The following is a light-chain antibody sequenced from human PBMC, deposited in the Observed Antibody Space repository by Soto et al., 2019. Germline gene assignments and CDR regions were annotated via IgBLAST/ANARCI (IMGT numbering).Light chain of an antibody. CDR1: SSDVGGYNY. CDR2: EVR. V-gene: IGLV2-14*01. Sequence: QTASVSGSPGQSITISCTGTSSDVGGYNYVSWYQQHPGKAPKLMIYEVRNRPSGVSNRFSGSKSGTTASLTISGLQAEDEADYYCSSYTGSSTHVVFGGGTKLTVL. J-gene: IGLJ2*01. CDR3: SSYTGSSTHVV.